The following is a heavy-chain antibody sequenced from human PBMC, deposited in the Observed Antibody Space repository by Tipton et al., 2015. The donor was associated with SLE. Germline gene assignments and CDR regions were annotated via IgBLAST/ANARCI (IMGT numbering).Heavy chain of an antibody. D-gene: IGHD2-8*02. CDR1: GGSISSYY. J-gene: IGHJ5*02. V-gene: IGHV4-59*08. CDR3: ARQSSPGLVVSAHNWFDP. Sequence: TLSLTCTVSGGSISSYYWSWIRQPPGKGLEWIGYIYYSGSTNYNPSLKSRVTISVDTSKNQFSLKLSSVTAADTAVYYCARQSSPGLVVSAHNWFDPWGPGTLVTVSS. CDR2: IYYSGST.